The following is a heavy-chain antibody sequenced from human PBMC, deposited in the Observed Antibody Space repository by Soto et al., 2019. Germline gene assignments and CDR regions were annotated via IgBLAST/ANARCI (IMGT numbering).Heavy chain of an antibody. CDR2: INPKNGDT. V-gene: IGHV1-2*02. CDR1: GYIFSGHF. CDR3: ARDPSWWESGSMDV. D-gene: IGHD6-13*01. J-gene: IGHJ6*02. Sequence: ASVKVSCKASGYIFSGHFIHWMRQAPGQGLEWMGCINPKNGDTHYAQRFQGRVTMTRDTSTSTVYMELSSLRSEDTAVYYCARDPSWWESGSMDVWGQGTTVTVSS.